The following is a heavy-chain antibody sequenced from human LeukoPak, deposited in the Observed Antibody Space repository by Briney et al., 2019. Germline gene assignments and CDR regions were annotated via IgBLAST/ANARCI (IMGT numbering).Heavy chain of an antibody. Sequence: VASVKVSCKASGYTFIAYYMNWVRQAPGQGLEWMGWINPNSGDTNYAQKFQGRVTMTRDTPINTAYMELSRLRSDDTAVYYCAKIAAMAGIGWGDFDYWGQGALVTVSS. V-gene: IGHV1-2*02. D-gene: IGHD6-19*01. CDR2: INPNSGDT. CDR3: AKIAAMAGIGWGDFDY. J-gene: IGHJ4*02. CDR1: GYTFIAYY.